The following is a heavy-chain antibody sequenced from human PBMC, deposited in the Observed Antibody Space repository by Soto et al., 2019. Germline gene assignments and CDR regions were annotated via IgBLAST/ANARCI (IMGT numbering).Heavy chain of an antibody. CDR1: GGSISSGGYS. Sequence: QLQLQESGSGLVKPSQTLSLTCAVSGGSISSGGYSWSWIQQPPGKGLEWIGYIYHSGSTYYNPSLKSRVTISVDRSKNQFSLKLSSVTAADTAVYYCARGGDSSGYYFPLDYWGQGTLVTVSS. J-gene: IGHJ4*02. D-gene: IGHD3-22*01. CDR2: IYHSGST. CDR3: ARGGDSSGYYFPLDY. V-gene: IGHV4-30-2*01.